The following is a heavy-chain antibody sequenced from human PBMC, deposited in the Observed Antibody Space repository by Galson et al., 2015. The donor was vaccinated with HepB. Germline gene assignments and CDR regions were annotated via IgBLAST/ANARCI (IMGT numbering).Heavy chain of an antibody. D-gene: IGHD2-15*01. J-gene: IGHJ6*02. CDR2: ISNSGGST. V-gene: IGHV3-23*01. CDR3: AKVSGISATSYYGMDV. Sequence: SLRLSCAASGFTFSSYAMSWVRQAPGKGLEWVSAISNSGGSTYYADSVKGRFTIFRDNSKNTLYLQMNSLRAEDTAVYYCAKVSGISATSYYGMDVWGQGTTVTVSS. CDR1: GFTFSSYA.